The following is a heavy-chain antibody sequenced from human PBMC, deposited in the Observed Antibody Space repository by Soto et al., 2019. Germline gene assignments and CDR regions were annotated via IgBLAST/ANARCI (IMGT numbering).Heavy chain of an antibody. V-gene: IGHV4-31*03. J-gene: IGHJ3*02. Sequence: SETLSLTCTVSGGSISSGGYYWSWIRQHPGKGLEWIGYIYYSGSTYYNPSLKSRVTISVDTSKNQFSLKLSSVTAADTAVYYCARDRRDGYNLGAFDIWGQGTMVTV. D-gene: IGHD5-12*01. CDR1: GGSISSGGYY. CDR3: ARDRRDGYNLGAFDI. CDR2: IYYSGST.